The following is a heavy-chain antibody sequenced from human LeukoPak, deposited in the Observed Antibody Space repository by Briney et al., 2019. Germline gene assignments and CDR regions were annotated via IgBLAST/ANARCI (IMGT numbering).Heavy chain of an antibody. V-gene: IGHV3-11*01. Sequence: PGGSLRLSCAASGFTFSDYYMTWIRQAPGEGLEWVSYISSSGSNKYYADSVKGRFTISRDNAKNSLYLQMDSLRAEDTAVYYCARDYGSGSYPDAFDIWGLGTMVTVSS. J-gene: IGHJ3*02. CDR1: GFTFSDYY. CDR2: ISSSGSNK. D-gene: IGHD3-10*01. CDR3: ARDYGSGSYPDAFDI.